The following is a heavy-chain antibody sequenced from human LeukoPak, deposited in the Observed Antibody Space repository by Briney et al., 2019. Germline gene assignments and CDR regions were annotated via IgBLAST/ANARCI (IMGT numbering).Heavy chain of an antibody. CDR1: GFTFSNFG. CDR3: AKGGSNNWSFDN. D-gene: IGHD1-1*01. Sequence: GGSLRLSCAAAGFTFSNFGMHWVRQAQGKGLQWGAYIRYDGSNKYSADAAKGRFTIYRDNSKSTLYLQMNSLRPEDTAVYYCAKGGSNNWSFDNWGQGTLVTVSS. J-gene: IGHJ4*02. CDR2: IRYDGSNK. V-gene: IGHV3-30*02.